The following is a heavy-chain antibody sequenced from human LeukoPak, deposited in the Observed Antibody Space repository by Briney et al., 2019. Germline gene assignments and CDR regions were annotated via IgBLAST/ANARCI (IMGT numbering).Heavy chain of an antibody. CDR2: INPNSGGT. J-gene: IGHJ4*02. CDR3: AREDYNNYREIDY. CDR1: GGTFSSYA. Sequence: ASVKVSCKASGGTFSSYAISWVRQAPGQGLEWMGWINPNSGGTNYAQKFQGRVTMTSDTSIGTAYMELSRLSSGDTAVYYCAREDYNNYREIDYWGQGTLVAVSS. D-gene: IGHD4-4*01. V-gene: IGHV1-2*02.